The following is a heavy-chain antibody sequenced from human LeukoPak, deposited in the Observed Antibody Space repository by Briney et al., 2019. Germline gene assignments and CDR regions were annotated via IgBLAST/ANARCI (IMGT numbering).Heavy chain of an antibody. J-gene: IGHJ4*02. CDR3: ARYFFPGYYPDY. CDR2: IYYSGSI. D-gene: IGHD2/OR15-2a*01. Sequence: PSETLSLTCTVSGGSISSGDYYWSWIRQPPGKGLEWIGYIYYSGSIYYNPSLKSRVTISVDTSKNQFSLKLSSVTAADTAVYYCARYFFPGYYPDYWGQGTLVTVSS. V-gene: IGHV4-30-4*01. CDR1: GGSISSGDYY.